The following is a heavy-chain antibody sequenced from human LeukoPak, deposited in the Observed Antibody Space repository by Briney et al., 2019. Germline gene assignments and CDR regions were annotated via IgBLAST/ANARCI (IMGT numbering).Heavy chain of an antibody. V-gene: IGHV4-39*01. J-gene: IGHJ4*02. CDR3: ASQGYSSSWYWGEFFHRYYFDY. D-gene: IGHD6-13*01. CDR1: GGSISSSSYY. Sequence: SETLSLTCTVSGGSISSSSYYWGWIRQPPGKGLEWIGSIYYSGSTYYNPSLKSRVTISVDTSKNQFSLKLSSVTAADTAVYYCASQGYSSSWYWGEFFHRYYFDYWGQGTLVTVSS. CDR2: IYYSGST.